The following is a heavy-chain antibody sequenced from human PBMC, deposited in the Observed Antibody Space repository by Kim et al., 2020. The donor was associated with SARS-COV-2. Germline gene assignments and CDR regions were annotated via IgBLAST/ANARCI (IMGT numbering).Heavy chain of an antibody. J-gene: IGHJ4*02. CDR3: ARATWYLDC. V-gene: IGHV6-1*01. CDR2: WYN. Sequence: WYNGYAVSVKSRITINPDTSKNQFSLQLNSVTPEDTAVYYCARATWYLDCWGQGTLVTVSS.